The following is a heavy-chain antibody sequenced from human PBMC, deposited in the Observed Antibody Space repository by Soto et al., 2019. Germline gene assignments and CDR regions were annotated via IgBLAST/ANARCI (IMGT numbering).Heavy chain of an antibody. Sequence: GESLKISCQGSGYRFTSYWIGWVRQMPGKGLEWMGIIYPGDSDTRYSPSFQGQVTISADKSISTAYLQWSSLKASDTAMYYCARTSAAGKYYYGMDVWGQGTTVTVSS. J-gene: IGHJ6*02. CDR2: IYPGDSDT. CDR1: GYRFTSYW. D-gene: IGHD6-13*01. V-gene: IGHV5-51*01. CDR3: ARTSAAGKYYYGMDV.